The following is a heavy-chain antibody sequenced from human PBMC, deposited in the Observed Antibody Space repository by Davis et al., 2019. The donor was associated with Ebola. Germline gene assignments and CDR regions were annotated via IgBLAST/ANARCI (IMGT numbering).Heavy chain of an antibody. Sequence: GESLKISCAASGFVFSGYVMSWVRRAPGKGLEWVSTLGLSADTYYADSVKGRFTISRDNSKNTLYLQMNGLRVEDTAIYYCAKDTSNIWFDIWGQGTNVTVSS. D-gene: IGHD1-26*01. CDR1: GFVFSGYV. J-gene: IGHJ3*02. CDR3: AKDTSNIWFDI. CDR2: LGLSADT. V-gene: IGHV3-23*01.